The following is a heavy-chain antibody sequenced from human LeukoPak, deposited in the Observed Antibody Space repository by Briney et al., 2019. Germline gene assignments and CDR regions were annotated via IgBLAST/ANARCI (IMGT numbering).Heavy chain of an antibody. D-gene: IGHD3-22*01. Sequence: PSETLSLTCTVSGGSISSYYWSWIRQPPGKGLEWIGYIYYSGSTNYNPSLKSRVTISVDTSKNQFSLKLSSVTAAATAVYYCARQGLYDSSGYSLYFQHWGQGTLVTVSS. V-gene: IGHV4-59*01. J-gene: IGHJ1*01. CDR1: GGSISSYY. CDR3: ARQGLYDSSGYSLYFQH. CDR2: IYYSGST.